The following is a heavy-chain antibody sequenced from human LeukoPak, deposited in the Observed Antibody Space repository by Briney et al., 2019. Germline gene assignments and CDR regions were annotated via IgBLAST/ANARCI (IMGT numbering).Heavy chain of an antibody. J-gene: IGHJ5*02. CDR2: IWYDGSNK. D-gene: IGHD6-13*01. CDR1: GFTFSSYG. Sequence: GGSLRLSCAASGFTFSSYGMHWVRQAPGKGLEWVAVIWYDGSNKYYADSVKGRFTISRDNSKNTLCLQMNSLRAEDTAVYYCARHIAAAGTRWFDPWGQGTLVTVSS. V-gene: IGHV3-33*01. CDR3: ARHIAAAGTRWFDP.